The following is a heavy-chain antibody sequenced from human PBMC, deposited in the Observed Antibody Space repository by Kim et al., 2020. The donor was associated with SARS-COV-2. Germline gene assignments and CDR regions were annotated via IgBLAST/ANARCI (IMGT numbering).Heavy chain of an antibody. V-gene: IGHV3-23*01. CDR2: ISGSGKST. Sequence: GGSLRLSCAASGFTFDNFAMSWVRQSPGRGLEWVSTISGSGKSTLYADSVKGRFTLSRDNSMSAVYLQINSLRAEDTALYYCAKGDCSSVGCYTKDYWGRGALVTVSS. J-gene: IGHJ4*02. D-gene: IGHD6-13*01. CDR3: AKGDCSSVGCYTKDY. CDR1: GFTFDNFA.